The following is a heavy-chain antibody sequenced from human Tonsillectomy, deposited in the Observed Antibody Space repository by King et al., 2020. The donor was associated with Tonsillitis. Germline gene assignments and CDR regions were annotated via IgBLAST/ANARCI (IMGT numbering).Heavy chain of an antibody. CDR1: GGSISSSSYY. J-gene: IGHJ4*02. CDR2: IYYSGST. Sequence: LQLQESGPGLVKPSETLSLTCTVSGGSISSSSYYWGWIRQPPGKGLEWIGSIYYSGSTYYNPSLKSRVTISVDTSKNQFSLKLISVTAADTAVYYCARSGSVVPFDYWGQGTLVTVSS. D-gene: IGHD2-2*01. CDR3: ARSGSVVPFDY. V-gene: IGHV4-39*01.